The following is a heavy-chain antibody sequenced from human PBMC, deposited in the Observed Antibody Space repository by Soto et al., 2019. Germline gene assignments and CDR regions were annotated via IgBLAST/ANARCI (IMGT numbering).Heavy chain of an antibody. J-gene: IGHJ4*02. CDR1: GYTFTSYA. Sequence: XSVKGSCKASGYTFTSYAMHWVRQAPVQRLEWMGWINAGNGNTKYSQKFQGRVTITRDTSASTAYMELSSLRSEDTAVYYCARDTGYCSSTSCSTCFDYWGQGTLVTVSS. CDR2: INAGNGNT. V-gene: IGHV1-3*01. D-gene: IGHD2-2*01. CDR3: ARDTGYCSSTSCSTCFDY.